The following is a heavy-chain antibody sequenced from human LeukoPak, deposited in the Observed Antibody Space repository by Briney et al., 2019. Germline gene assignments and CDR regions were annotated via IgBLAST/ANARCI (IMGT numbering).Heavy chain of an antibody. Sequence: ASVKVSCKASGGTFSSYAISWVRQAPGQGLEWMGGIIPIFGTANYAQKFQGRVTITTDESTSTAYMELSSLRSEDTAVYYCARDFTGSGSSEAFDIWGQGTMVTVSS. J-gene: IGHJ3*02. V-gene: IGHV1-69*05. D-gene: IGHD6-6*01. CDR2: IIPIFGTA. CDR1: GGTFSSYA. CDR3: ARDFTGSGSSEAFDI.